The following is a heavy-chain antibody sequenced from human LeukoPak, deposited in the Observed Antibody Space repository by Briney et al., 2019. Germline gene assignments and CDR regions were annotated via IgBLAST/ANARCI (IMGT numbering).Heavy chain of an antibody. J-gene: IGHJ4*02. CDR2: ISSDGSST. Sequence: GGSLRLSCAASGFTFSTFWMHWVRQAPGKGLVWVSRISSDGSSTAYADSVKGRFTISRDNVKNTLYLQMSSLRVEDTAVYYCARDGDSTVDFDYWARESWSPSPQ. CDR1: GFTFSTFW. CDR3: ARDGDSTVDFDY. V-gene: IGHV3-74*01. D-gene: IGHD4-23*01.